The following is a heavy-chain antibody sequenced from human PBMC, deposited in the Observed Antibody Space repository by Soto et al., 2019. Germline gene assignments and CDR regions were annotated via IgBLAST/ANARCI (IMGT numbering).Heavy chain of an antibody. CDR2: TSTSSTTK. V-gene: IGHV3-48*02. J-gene: IGHJ4*02. CDR3: AGSYSSGNWYFDY. D-gene: IGHD3-10*01. Sequence: PGGSLRLSCAASGLSFSAYSMNWVRQAPGKGLEWIAYTSTSSTTKYYADSVRGRFSISRDNANDLLYLDMDKLRDEDTGIYYCAGSYSSGNWYFDYWGLGTPVTVSS. CDR1: GLSFSAYS.